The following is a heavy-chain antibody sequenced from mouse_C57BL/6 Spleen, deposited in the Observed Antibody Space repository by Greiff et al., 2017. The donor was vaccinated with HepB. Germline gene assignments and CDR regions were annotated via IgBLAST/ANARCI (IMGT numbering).Heavy chain of an antibody. Sequence: VQLQQPGAELVMPGASVKLSCKASGYTFTSYWMHWVKQRPGQGLEWIGEIDPSDSYTNYNQKFKGKSTLTVDKSSSTAYMQLSSLTSEDSAVYYCARGNPFAYWGQGTRVTVSA. D-gene: IGHD2-1*01. CDR3: ARGNPFAY. V-gene: IGHV1-69*01. J-gene: IGHJ3*01. CDR1: GYTFTSYW. CDR2: IDPSDSYT.